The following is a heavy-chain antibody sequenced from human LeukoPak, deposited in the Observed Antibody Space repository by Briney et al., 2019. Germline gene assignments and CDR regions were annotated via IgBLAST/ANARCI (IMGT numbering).Heavy chain of an antibody. CDR2: FDPEEGET. V-gene: IGHV1-24*01. J-gene: IGHJ4*02. D-gene: IGHD4-23*01. Sequence: ASVSVSPKVSVYTLTVLSIHWVRQAPEKGLEWVGAFDPEEGETIYAQTFEGRVTMTEDTSTDTAYMELSSLRSEDTAVYYCASGGRGTDYWGEGTLVTVSS. CDR1: VYTLTVLS. CDR3: ASGGRGTDY.